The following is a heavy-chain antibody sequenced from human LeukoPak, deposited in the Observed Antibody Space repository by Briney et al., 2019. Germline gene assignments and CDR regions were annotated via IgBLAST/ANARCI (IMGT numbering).Heavy chain of an antibody. CDR3: ASGLEPDY. CDR2: IKQDGSEK. J-gene: IGHJ4*02. V-gene: IGHV3-7*03. Sequence: GGSLRLSCAASGFTFRSYWMRWVRQAPGKGLEWVANIKQDGSEKNYVDSVKGRLTISRDNAKNSLYLQMNSLRAEDTAVYYCASGLEPDYWGQGTLVTVSS. CDR1: GFTFRSYW.